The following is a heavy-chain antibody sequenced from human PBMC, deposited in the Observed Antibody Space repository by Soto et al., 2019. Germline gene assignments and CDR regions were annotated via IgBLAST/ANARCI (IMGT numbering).Heavy chain of an antibody. D-gene: IGHD6-13*01. CDR3: GRGPSPRVATGGAPYYYAMDV. V-gene: IGHV1-8*02. CDR1: GYDFTAYD. CDR2: MNPINGAT. J-gene: IGHJ6*02. Sequence: ASVKVSCKASGYDFTAYDINWVRQASGQGLEWMGWMNPINGATGSARRLQGRVSMTRNTATSTAYMELTSLRSDDSAVYYCGRGPSPRVATGGAPYYYAMDVWGQGTTVTVSS.